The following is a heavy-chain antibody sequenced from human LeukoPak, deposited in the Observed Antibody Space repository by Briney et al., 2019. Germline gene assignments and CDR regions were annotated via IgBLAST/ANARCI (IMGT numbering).Heavy chain of an antibody. CDR3: ASLTYYFDSSGYYPGYFQH. J-gene: IGHJ1*01. CDR1: GFTFSDYY. V-gene: IGHV3-11*03. Sequence: KPGGSLRLSCAASGFTFSDYYMSWIRQAPGKGLEWVSYISSSNSCTNYADSVKGRFYADSVKGRFTISRDNAKNSLYLQMNSLRAEDTAVYYCASLTYYFDSSGYYPGYFQHWGQGTLVTVSS. CDR2: ISSSNSCT. D-gene: IGHD3-22*01.